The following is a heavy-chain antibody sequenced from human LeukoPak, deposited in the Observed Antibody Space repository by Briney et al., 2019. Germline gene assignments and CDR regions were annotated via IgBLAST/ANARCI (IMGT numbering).Heavy chain of an antibody. CDR1: GYTFTTYD. Sequence: ASVNVSCKASGYTFTTYDINWVRQATGQGLEWMGWMNPNSGNTGYTQKFQGRVTMTSNTSISTAYMELSSLRSEDTAVYYCARGRGSGHKENWFDPWGQGTLVTVSS. CDR3: ARGRGSGHKENWFDP. V-gene: IGHV1-8*01. D-gene: IGHD6-19*01. J-gene: IGHJ5*02. CDR2: MNPNSGNT.